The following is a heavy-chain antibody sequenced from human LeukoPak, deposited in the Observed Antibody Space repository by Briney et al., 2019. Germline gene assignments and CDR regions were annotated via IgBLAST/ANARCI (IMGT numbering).Heavy chain of an antibody. CDR2: INPNSGGT. D-gene: IGHD4-17*01. J-gene: IGHJ5*02. V-gene: IGHV1-2*04. CDR3: ARGAQGTVTTYWFDP. Sequence: ASAKVSCKASGYTFTGYYIHWVRQAPGQGLEWMGWINPNSGGTNYAQKFQGWVTMTRDTSISTAYMELSRLRSDDTAVYYCARGAQGTVTTYWFDPWGQGTLVTVSS. CDR1: GYTFTGYY.